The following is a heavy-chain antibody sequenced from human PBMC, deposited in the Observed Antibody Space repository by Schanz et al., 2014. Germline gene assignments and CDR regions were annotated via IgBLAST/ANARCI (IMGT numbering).Heavy chain of an antibody. Sequence: QVQLVQSGAEMKKPGASVKVSCKASGYIFIGYYIHWVRQAPGQGLEWMGWTNTNSGGTNYAQKFQGRVTMSRDTSISTAYMELSRLGSDDTATYFCARARYTGYDCSGYWGQGTLLIVSS. CDR2: TNTNSGGT. D-gene: IGHD5-12*01. V-gene: IGHV1-2*02. J-gene: IGHJ4*02. CDR1: GYIFIGYY. CDR3: ARARYTGYDCSGY.